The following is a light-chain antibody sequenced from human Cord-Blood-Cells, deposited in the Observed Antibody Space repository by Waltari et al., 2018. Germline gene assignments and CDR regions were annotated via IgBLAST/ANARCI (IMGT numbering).Light chain of an antibody. CDR3: QQRSNWPPFT. CDR1: QSVSSY. Sequence: ELVLTQSTATLSLSPGERAPLSCRARQSVSSYLAWYQQKPGPAPRLLIYDASNRATGIPARLSGSGSGTDFTLTISSLEPEDFAVYYCQQRSNWPPFTFGPGTKVDIK. CDR2: DAS. J-gene: IGKJ3*01. V-gene: IGKV3-11*01.